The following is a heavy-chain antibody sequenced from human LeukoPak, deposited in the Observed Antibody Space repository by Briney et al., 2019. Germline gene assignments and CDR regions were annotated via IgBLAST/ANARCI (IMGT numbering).Heavy chain of an antibody. CDR2: IKEDGSER. D-gene: IGHD4-17*01. CDR3: ARANPTTPIYYFDF. CDR1: AFIFSGHW. J-gene: IGHJ4*02. Sequence: GGSLRLSCEGSAFIFSGHWMNWVRQTPGKGLEWVASIKEDGSERQYVDSVKGRFSISRDNTKGSLFLQLNSLRAEDTAVYYCARANPTTPIYYFDFWGRGTLVTVSS. V-gene: IGHV3-7*03.